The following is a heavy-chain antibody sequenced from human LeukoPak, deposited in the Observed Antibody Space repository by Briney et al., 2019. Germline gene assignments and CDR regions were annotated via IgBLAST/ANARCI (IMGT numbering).Heavy chain of an antibody. CDR2: ISGSGGST. J-gene: IGHJ6*02. Sequence: PGGSLRLSCAASGFTFSSYAMSWVRQAPGKGLEWVSAISGSGGSTYYADSVKGRFTISRDNSKNTLYLQMNSLRAEDTAVYYCARDRIPDNDFDRYYYGMDVWGQGTTVTVSS. CDR1: GFTFSSYA. D-gene: IGHD3-3*01. V-gene: IGHV3-23*01. CDR3: ARDRIPDNDFDRYYYGMDV.